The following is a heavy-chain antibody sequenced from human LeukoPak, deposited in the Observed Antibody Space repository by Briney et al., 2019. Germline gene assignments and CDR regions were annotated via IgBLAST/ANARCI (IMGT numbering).Heavy chain of an antibody. V-gene: IGHV1-2*02. Sequence: GASVTVSFKASGYTFTAYYMHWVRQAPGQGLEWMGWINPHSGGTNFAQKFQGRVTLTRDTSLTTAHMELSRLTSDDTAMYYCAREIPCSSSSCLDYWGQGTLVTVSS. CDR3: AREIPCSSSSCLDY. J-gene: IGHJ4*02. CDR1: GYTFTAYY. D-gene: IGHD2-2*01. CDR2: INPHSGGT.